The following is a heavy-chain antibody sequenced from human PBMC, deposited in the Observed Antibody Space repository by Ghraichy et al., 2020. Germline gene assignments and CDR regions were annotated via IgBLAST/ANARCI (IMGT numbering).Heavy chain of an antibody. D-gene: IGHD1-14*01. V-gene: IGHV4-59*08. J-gene: IGHJ3*02. Sequence: SETLSLTCTVSGGSINTYYWSWIRQPPGKGLEWIGYIYPSGFTKYNPSLKSRVTISVDTSNNHFSLELSSVTAADTAVYYCARHRYNRNAFDIWGQGTMGTV. CDR2: IYPSGFT. CDR3: ARHRYNRNAFDI. CDR1: GGSINTYY.